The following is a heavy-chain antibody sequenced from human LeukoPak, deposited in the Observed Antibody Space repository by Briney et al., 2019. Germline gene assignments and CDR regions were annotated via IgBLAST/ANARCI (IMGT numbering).Heavy chain of an antibody. D-gene: IGHD3-9*01. Sequence: GGSLRLSCAASGFSFSSYGMHWVRQAPGKGLEWVAVTSYDGSDQRYADSVKGRFTISRDNSKNTVYLEMNSLRAEDTAVYSCAKNLFDGKTGEVFDHWGQGTLVTVSS. V-gene: IGHV3-30*18. CDR3: AKNLFDGKTGEVFDH. J-gene: IGHJ4*02. CDR2: TSYDGSDQ. CDR1: GFSFSSYG.